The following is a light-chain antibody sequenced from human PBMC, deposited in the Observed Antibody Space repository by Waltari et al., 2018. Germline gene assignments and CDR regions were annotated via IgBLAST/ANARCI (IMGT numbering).Light chain of an antibody. CDR1: QLWDEF. CDR2: QDM. J-gene: IGLJ2*01. V-gene: IGLV3-1*01. CDR3: QAWDTTIVV. Sequence: SYELTQPPSVSVSPGQPATIPFSADQLWDEFVAWYPQKSGQSPVLVIYQDMKRPSGIPERFSGSNSGNTATLTISGTQVDDEADFYCQAWDTTIVVFGGGTKLTVL.